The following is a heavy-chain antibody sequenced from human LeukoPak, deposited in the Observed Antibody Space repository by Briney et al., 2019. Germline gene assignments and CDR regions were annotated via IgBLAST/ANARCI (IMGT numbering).Heavy chain of an antibody. V-gene: IGHV1-69*01. J-gene: IGHJ6*02. CDR3: AREGLCTSCPYYYYGMDV. Sequence: ASVKVSCKASGGTFSSYAISWVRQAPGQGLEWMGGIIPIFGTANYAQKFQGRATITADESTSTAYMELSSLRSEDTAVYYCAREGLCTSCPYYYYGMDVWGQGTTVTVSS. CDR1: GGTFSSYA. D-gene: IGHD2-2*01. CDR2: IIPIFGTA.